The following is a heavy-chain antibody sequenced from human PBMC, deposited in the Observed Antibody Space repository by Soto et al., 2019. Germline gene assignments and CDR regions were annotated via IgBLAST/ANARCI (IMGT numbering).Heavy chain of an antibody. CDR1: GFTFSSYA. Sequence: QVQLVESGGGVVQPGRSLRHSCAASGFTFSSYAMHWVRQAPGKGLEWVAVISYDGSNKYYADSVKGRFTISRDNSKNTLYLQMNSLRAEDTAVYYCARDISNYYYYGMDVWGQGTTVTVSS. D-gene: IGHD4-4*01. V-gene: IGHV3-30-3*01. J-gene: IGHJ6*02. CDR2: ISYDGSNK. CDR3: ARDISNYYYYGMDV.